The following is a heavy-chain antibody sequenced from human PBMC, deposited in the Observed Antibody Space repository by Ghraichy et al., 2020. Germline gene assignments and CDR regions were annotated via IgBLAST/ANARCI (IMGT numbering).Heavy chain of an antibody. D-gene: IGHD2-15*01. CDR2: ISGSGGTT. CDR3: AKRVGYCSGGACYSTRPDWGY. V-gene: IGHV3-23*01. Sequence: GGSLRLSCAASGFTFSSYAMSWVRQAPGKGLEWVSAISGSGGTTYYADSVKGRFTISRDNSKNTLFLQMNSLRAEDTAVYYCAKRVGYCSGGACYSTRPDWGYWGQGTLVTVSS. J-gene: IGHJ4*02. CDR1: GFTFSSYA.